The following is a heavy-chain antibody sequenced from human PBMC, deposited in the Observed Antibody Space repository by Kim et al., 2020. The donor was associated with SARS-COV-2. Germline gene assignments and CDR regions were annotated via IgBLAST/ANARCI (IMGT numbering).Heavy chain of an antibody. Sequence: HYENSGKGRFTIPRDNSKKPRYLQMNSLRAEDTAVYYCARAYGDYYFDYWGQGTLVTVSS. V-gene: IGHV3-53*01. CDR3: ARAYGDYYFDY. J-gene: IGHJ4*02. D-gene: IGHD4-17*01.